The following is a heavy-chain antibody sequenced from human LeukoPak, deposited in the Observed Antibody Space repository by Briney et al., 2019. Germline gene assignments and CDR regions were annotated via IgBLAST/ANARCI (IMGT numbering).Heavy chain of an antibody. J-gene: IGHJ6*02. CDR2: INPNSGGT. V-gene: IGHV1-2*04. CDR1: GGTFSSYA. D-gene: IGHD2-21*01. Sequence: ASVKVSCKASGGTFSSYAISWVRQAPGQGLEWMGWINPNSGGTNYAQKFQGWVTMTRDTSISTAYMELSRLRSDDTAVYYCARMGLLSSNYYYYYGMDVWGQGTTVTVSS. CDR3: ARMGLLSSNYYYYYGMDV.